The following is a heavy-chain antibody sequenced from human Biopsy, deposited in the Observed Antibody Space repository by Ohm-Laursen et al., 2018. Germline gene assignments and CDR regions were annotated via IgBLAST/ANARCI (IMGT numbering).Heavy chain of an antibody. CDR2: IKRDGSQS. V-gene: IGHV3-7*01. J-gene: IGHJ3*01. D-gene: IGHD2/OR15-2a*01. CDR3: TRDTTYYAGTTYYDALDV. Sequence: SLGLSCSASGFTFSPHWMTWVRQAPGKGLAWVANIKRDGSQSNHADSVKGRFSISRDNAKNSLYLQMNSLRAEDTAVYYCTRDTTYYAGTTYYDALDVWGQGTTVTVSS. CDR1: GFTFSPHW.